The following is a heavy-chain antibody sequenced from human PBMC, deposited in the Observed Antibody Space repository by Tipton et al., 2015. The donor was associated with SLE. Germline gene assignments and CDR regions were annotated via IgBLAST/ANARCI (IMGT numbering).Heavy chain of an antibody. Sequence: QLVQSGAEVKKPGASVKVSCKASGYTFTSYDINWVRQATGQGLEWMGWMNPNSGNTGYAQKFQGRVTMTRNTSISTAYMELSSLRSEDTAVYYCASRVAAAARRAFDIWGQGTMVTVSS. CDR3: ASRVAAAARRAFDI. CDR1: GYTFTSYD. D-gene: IGHD6-13*01. J-gene: IGHJ3*02. V-gene: IGHV1-8*01. CDR2: MNPNSGNT.